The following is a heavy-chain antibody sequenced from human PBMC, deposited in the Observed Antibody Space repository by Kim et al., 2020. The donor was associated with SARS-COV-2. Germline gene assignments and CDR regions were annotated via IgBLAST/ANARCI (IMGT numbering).Heavy chain of an antibody. CDR2: IYYSGST. CDR1: GGSISSSSYY. D-gene: IGHD3-10*01. Sequence: SETLSLTCTVSGGSISSSSYYWGWIRQPPGKGLEWIGSIYYSGSTYYNPSLKSRVTISVDTSKNQFSLKLSSVTAADTAVYYCARRITMVRGFSYWGQGT. CDR3: ARRITMVRGFSY. J-gene: IGHJ4*02. V-gene: IGHV4-39*01.